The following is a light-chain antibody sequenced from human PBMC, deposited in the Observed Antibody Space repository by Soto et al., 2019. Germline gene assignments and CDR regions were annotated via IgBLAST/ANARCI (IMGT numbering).Light chain of an antibody. CDR1: FSNIGSNY. Sequence: QSVLTQPPSASGTPGQRVFISCSGSFSNIGSNYVYWYQQLPGTAPRLLIYRNGQRPSGVPDRFSGSKSGASASLDISGLRSEDEADYYCAAWNASVWVFGGGTKLTVL. CDR3: AAWNASVWV. CDR2: RNG. J-gene: IGLJ3*02. V-gene: IGLV1-47*01.